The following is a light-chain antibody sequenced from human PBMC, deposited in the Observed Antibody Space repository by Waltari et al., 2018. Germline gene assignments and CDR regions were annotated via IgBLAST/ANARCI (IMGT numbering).Light chain of an antibody. J-gene: IGLJ3*02. Sequence: QSALTQPASVSGSPGQSITISCTGTSSDVGSYGLVSWYQQQPCKAPKLIISEVKKRPSGVSSRFSGSRSANTASLTISGLQAEDESDYYCTSYTTSTTWVFGGGTKLTVL. CDR2: EVK. CDR3: TSYTTSTTWV. CDR1: SSDVGSYGL. V-gene: IGLV2-14*01.